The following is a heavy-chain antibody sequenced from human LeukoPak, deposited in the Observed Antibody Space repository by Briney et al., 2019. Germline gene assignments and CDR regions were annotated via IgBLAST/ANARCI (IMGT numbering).Heavy chain of an antibody. CDR3: ARGHTAVTRHFDF. Sequence: KSGGSLRLSCEASGFTFTTYSMTWVRQAPGKGLEWVSIISSGSSAIFSADALKGRFTISRDDAKNLLYLDMNSLRAEDTAVYYCARGHTAVTRHFDFWGQGTLVTVS. D-gene: IGHD4-17*01. V-gene: IGHV3-21*01. CDR2: ISSGSSAI. CDR1: GFTFTTYS. J-gene: IGHJ4*02.